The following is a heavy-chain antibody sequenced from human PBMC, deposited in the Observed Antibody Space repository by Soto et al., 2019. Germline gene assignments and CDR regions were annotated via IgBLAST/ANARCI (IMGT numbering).Heavy chain of an antibody. J-gene: IGHJ4*02. V-gene: IGHV3-48*01. CDR2: ISSSSSTI. Sequence: EVQLVESGGGLVQPGGSLRLSGAASGFTFSSYSMNWVRQAPGKGLEWVSYISSSSSTIYYADSVKCRFTISRDNAKNSLYLQMHSLRAEYTAVYYCARERAALNYFAYWGQGTLVTVSS. CDR3: ARERAALNYFAY. CDR1: GFTFSSYS. D-gene: IGHD2-15*01.